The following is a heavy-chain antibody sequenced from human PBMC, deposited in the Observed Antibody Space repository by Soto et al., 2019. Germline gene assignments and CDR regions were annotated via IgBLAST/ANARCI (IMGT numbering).Heavy chain of an antibody. V-gene: IGHV4-59*01. D-gene: IGHD2-15*01. CDR2: IYYSGST. CDR1: GGSISSYY. CDR3: ARDARRCSGGSCYGYYYAMDV. Sequence: SETLSLTCTVSGGSISSYYWSWIRQPPGKGLEWIGYIYYSGSTNYNPSLKSRVTISVDTSKNQFSLKLSSVTAADTAVYYCARDARRCSGGSCYGYYYAMDVWGQGTTVTVSS. J-gene: IGHJ6*02.